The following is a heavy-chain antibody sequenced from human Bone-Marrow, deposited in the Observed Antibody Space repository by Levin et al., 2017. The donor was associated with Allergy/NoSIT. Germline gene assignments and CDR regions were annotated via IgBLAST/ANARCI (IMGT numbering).Heavy chain of an antibody. J-gene: IGHJ6*02. Sequence: GGSLRLSCAASGFTFSSYGMHWVRQAPGKGLEWVAVISYDGSNKYYADSVKGRFTISRDNSKNTLYLQMNSLRAEDTAVYYCAKDHVVAAAGTGVHGMDVWGQGTTVTVSS. V-gene: IGHV3-30*18. CDR1: GFTFSSYG. CDR3: AKDHVVAAAGTGVHGMDV. D-gene: IGHD6-13*01. CDR2: ISYDGSNK.